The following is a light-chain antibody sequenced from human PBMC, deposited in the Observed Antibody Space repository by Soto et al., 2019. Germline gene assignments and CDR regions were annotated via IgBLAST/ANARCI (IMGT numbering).Light chain of an antibody. CDR3: QQYGSSPS. Sequence: EIVWTQSPGTLSLSPGERATLSCRASQSVRSSSLAWYQQKPGQAPRXLIYGASSRATGIPDRFSGSGSGTDFTLTISRLEPEDFTVYYCQQYGSSPSFGGGTKVDIK. CDR2: GAS. J-gene: IGKJ4*01. CDR1: QSVRSSS. V-gene: IGKV3-20*01.